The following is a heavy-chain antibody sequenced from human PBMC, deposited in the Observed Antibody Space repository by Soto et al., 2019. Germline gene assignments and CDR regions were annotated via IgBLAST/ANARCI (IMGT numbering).Heavy chain of an antibody. V-gene: IGHV3-30-3*01. J-gene: IGHJ6*02. CDR2: ISYDGSNK. Sequence: GGSLRLSCAASGFTFSSYAMHWVRQAPGNGLEWVAVISYDGSNKYYADSVKGRFTISRDNSKNTLYLQMNSLRAEDTAVYYCAREIRYSGSLYYYGMYVWGQGTTVTVSS. CDR1: GFTFSSYA. CDR3: AREIRYSGSLYYYGMYV. D-gene: IGHD1-26*01.